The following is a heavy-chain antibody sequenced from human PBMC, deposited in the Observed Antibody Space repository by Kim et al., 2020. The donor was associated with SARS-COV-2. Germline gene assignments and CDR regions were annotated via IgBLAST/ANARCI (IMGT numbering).Heavy chain of an antibody. CDR1: GFTFDDYG. CDR2: INWNGGST. V-gene: IGHV3-20*01. J-gene: IGHJ3*02. Sequence: GGSMRLSCAASGFTFDDYGMSWVRQAPGKGLEWVSGINWNGGSTGYADSVKGRFTISRDNAKNSLYLQMNRLRAEDTALYHCARDHYGGNSTDALDIWGQGTMVTVSS. D-gene: IGHD4-17*01. CDR3: ARDHYGGNSTDALDI.